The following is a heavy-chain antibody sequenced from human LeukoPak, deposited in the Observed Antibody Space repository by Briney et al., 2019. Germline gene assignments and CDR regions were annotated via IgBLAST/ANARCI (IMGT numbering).Heavy chain of an antibody. CDR1: GFTFSNAW. CDR3: TTQAFTGNGLFDY. CDR2: IKSKTDGRTT. Sequence: GGSLRLSCAASGFTFSNAWMSWVRQAPGKGLEWVGRIKSKTDGRTTDYAAPVKGRFTISRDDSKNTLYLQMNSLKTEDTAVYYCTTQAFTGNGLFDYWGQGTLVTVSS. V-gene: IGHV3-15*01. J-gene: IGHJ4*02. D-gene: IGHD3-9*01.